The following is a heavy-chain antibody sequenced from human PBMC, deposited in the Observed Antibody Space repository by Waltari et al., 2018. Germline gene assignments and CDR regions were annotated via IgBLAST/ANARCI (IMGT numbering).Heavy chain of an antibody. CDR2: IWYDGSNK. Sequence: QVQLVESGGGVVQPGRSLRLSCAASGFIFSRYGMHWVRQGPGKGLEWVTVIWYDGSNKYYADSVKGRFTISRDNSKNTLYLQMNSLRAEDTAVYYCAKDYSSSWYYGMDVWGLGTTVIVSS. D-gene: IGHD6-13*01. V-gene: IGHV3-33*06. J-gene: IGHJ6*02. CDR3: AKDYSSSWYYGMDV. CDR1: GFIFSRYG.